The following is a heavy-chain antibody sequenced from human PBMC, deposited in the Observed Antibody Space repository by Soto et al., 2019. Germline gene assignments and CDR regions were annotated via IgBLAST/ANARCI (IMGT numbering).Heavy chain of an antibody. Sequence: PSETLSLTCTVSGGSISSGGYYWSWIRQHPGKGLEWIGYIYYSGSTYYNPSLKSRVTISVDTSKNQFSLKLSSVTAADTAVYYCARVPPSYYGDYHWGHIDYWGQGTLVTVSS. CDR3: ARVPPSYYGDYHWGHIDY. CDR2: IYYSGST. D-gene: IGHD4-17*01. CDR1: GGSISSGGYY. V-gene: IGHV4-31*03. J-gene: IGHJ4*02.